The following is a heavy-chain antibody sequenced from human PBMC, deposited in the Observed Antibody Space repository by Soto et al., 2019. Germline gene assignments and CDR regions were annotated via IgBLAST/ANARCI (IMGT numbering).Heavy chain of an antibody. J-gene: IGHJ5*02. D-gene: IGHD2-21*02. CDR1: GVPITSYY. CDR2: TSYTGNT. Sequence: PAETLSLTCVVSGVPITSYYWSWIRQVPGKGLEWIADTSYTGNTDYNPSLKSRVTTSMDTSKNKLSLKLTSMTAVDTAVYYCACDMHAGFTHWFDTWGQGTLVTVSS. CDR3: ACDMHAGFTHWFDT. V-gene: IGHV4-59*03.